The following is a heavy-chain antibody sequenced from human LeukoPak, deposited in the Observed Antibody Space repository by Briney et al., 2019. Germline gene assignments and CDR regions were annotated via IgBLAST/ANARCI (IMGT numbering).Heavy chain of an antibody. CDR1: GGSFSGYY. D-gene: IGHD2-2*01. CDR2: INHSGST. V-gene: IGHV4-34*01. Sequence: SETLSLTCAVYGGSFSGYYWSWIRQPPGKGLEWIGEINHSGSTNYNPSLKSRVTISVDTSKNQFSLKLSSVTAADTAVYYCARLPRLPPRPRGSTSFDYWGQGTLVTVSS. J-gene: IGHJ4*02. CDR3: ARLPRLPPRPRGSTSFDY.